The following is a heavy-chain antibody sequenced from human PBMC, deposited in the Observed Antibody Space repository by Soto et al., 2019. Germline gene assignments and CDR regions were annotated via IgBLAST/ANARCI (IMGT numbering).Heavy chain of an antibody. D-gene: IGHD2-15*01. CDR3: VSDGGGGLFDP. CDR2: ISPGSRYP. CDR1: GFTFSDYY. J-gene: IGHJ5*02. V-gene: IGHV3-11*06. Sequence: QVQLVESGGGLVTPGGSLRLSCASSGFTFSDYYMSWIRQAPGKGLEWLSYISPGSRYPAYADSVKGRFTISRDNTRRSLSLQMNSLTVDDTAIYYCVSDGGGGLFDPWGQGSMVTVSS.